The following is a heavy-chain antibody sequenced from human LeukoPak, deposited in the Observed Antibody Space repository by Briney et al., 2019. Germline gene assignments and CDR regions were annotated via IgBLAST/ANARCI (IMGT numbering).Heavy chain of an antibody. J-gene: IGHJ4*02. V-gene: IGHV3-48*01. CDR3: AKGWTGSGTTGVDY. CDR2: ISSSSSTI. Sequence: GGSLRLSCAASGFTFSSYWMSWVRQAPGKGLEWVSYISSSSSTIYYADSVKGRFTISRDNSKNTLYLQMNSLRAEDTAVYYCAKGWTGSGTTGVDYWGQGTLVTVSS. D-gene: IGHD1-7*01. CDR1: GFTFSSYW.